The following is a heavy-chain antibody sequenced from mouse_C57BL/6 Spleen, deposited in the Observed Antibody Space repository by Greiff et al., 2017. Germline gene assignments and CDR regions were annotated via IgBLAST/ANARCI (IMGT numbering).Heavy chain of an antibody. V-gene: IGHV8-8*01. CDR1: GFSLSTFGMG. Sequence: QVTLKVSGPGILQPSQTLSLTCSFSGFSLSTFGMGVGWIRQPSGKGLEWLEHIWGDDEKYYNPALKSRLTISKDTSKNQVFLKIANVDTADTATYYCARIYYYDYDGTFDYWGQGTTLTVSS. J-gene: IGHJ2*01. CDR3: ARIYYYDYDGTFDY. D-gene: IGHD2-4*01. CDR2: IWGDDEK.